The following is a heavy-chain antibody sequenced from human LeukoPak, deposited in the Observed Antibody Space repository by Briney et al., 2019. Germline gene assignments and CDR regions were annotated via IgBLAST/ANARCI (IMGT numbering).Heavy chain of an antibody. D-gene: IGHD6-19*01. V-gene: IGHV3-23*01. CDR3: AKDNRRHYTSGPNPDSLH. J-gene: IGHJ4*02. CDR1: GFTFSSYA. Sequence: PGGSLRLSCAASGFTFSSYAMSWVRQAPGKGLEWVSVISGSGESTDYADSVKGRFTISRDNSKNTLYLQMNSLRVEDTAFYYCAKDNRRHYTSGPNPDSLHWGQGALVTVSS. CDR2: ISGSGEST.